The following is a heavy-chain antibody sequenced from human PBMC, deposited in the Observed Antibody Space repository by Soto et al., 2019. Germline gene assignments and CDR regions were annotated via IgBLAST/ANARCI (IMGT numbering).Heavy chain of an antibody. CDR1: GFTFSSYG. J-gene: IGHJ6*02. CDR3: AKEVLYYYYGMDV. Sequence: GGSVRLSCAASGFTFSSYGMHWVRQAPGKGLEWVAVISYDGSNKYYADSVKGRFTISRDNSKNTLYLQMNSLRAEDTAVYYCAKEVLYYYYGMDVWGQGTTVTVSS. D-gene: IGHD1-1*01. V-gene: IGHV3-30*18. CDR2: ISYDGSNK.